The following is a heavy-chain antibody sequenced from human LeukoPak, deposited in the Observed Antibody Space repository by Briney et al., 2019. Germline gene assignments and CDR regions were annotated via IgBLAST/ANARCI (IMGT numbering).Heavy chain of an antibody. J-gene: IGHJ6*02. D-gene: IGHD3-16*01. CDR2: ISRNADRS. CDR3: ARIRTTDYDYWYGMDV. Sequence: GGSLRLSCAASGFTFGNYHMAWVRLFPGKWLEAFSSISRNADRSFYSDSVRGRLTISRDNVANTVSLQMDSLRADDTATYYCARIRTTDYDYWYGMDVWGQGTMVTVSS. CDR1: GFTFGNYH. V-gene: IGHV3-23*01.